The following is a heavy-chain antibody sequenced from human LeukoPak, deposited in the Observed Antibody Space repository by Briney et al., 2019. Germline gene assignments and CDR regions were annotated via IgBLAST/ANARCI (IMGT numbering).Heavy chain of an antibody. Sequence: PETLSLTCSVSGGSISSYYWSWIRQPAGKGREWIGRIYTTGNTDYNPSLKSRVTMSVDTSKNQFSLNLSSVTAADTAVYYCASDARGWSGFDYWGQGTLVTVSS. V-gene: IGHV4-4*07. CDR3: ASDARGWSGFDY. D-gene: IGHD3-3*01. CDR2: IYTTGNT. J-gene: IGHJ4*02. CDR1: GGSISSYY.